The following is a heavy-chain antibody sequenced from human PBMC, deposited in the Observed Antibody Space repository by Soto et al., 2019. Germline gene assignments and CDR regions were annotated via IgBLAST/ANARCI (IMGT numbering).Heavy chain of an antibody. Sequence: EVQLLESGGGLVQPGGYLRLSCAASGLTFSSYAMTWVRQAPGKGLGWVSGISGSGGTKFYADSVKGRFTISRDNSKNTLFLQMNSLRAEDTAVYYCAKNDFGDYYYYMDVWGKGATVTVSS. D-gene: IGHD4-17*01. CDR3: AKNDFGDYYYYMDV. V-gene: IGHV3-23*01. CDR1: GLTFSSYA. CDR2: ISGSGGTK. J-gene: IGHJ6*03.